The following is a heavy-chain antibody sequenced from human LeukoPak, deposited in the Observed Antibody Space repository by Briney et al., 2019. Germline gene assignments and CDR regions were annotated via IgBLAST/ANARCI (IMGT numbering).Heavy chain of an antibody. V-gene: IGHV7-4-1*02. D-gene: IGHD3-16*01. CDR3: ARHDNDDDFDY. CDR2: INMYTANP. CDR1: GYTFTRYA. J-gene: IGHJ4*02. Sequence: GASVKVSCKASGYTFTRYAINRLRQAPGQGLEWMGWINMYTANPAYAQGFTERFVFSLDTSVTTAYLQISNLKTEDTAVYYCARHDNDDDFDYWGQGTLVTVSS.